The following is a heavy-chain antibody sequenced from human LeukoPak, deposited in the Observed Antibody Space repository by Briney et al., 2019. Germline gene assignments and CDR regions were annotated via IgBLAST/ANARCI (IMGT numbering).Heavy chain of an antibody. J-gene: IGHJ6*04. Sequence: ASVKVSCKVPGYTLTELSMHWVRQAPGKGLEWMGGFDPEDGETIYAQKFQGRVTMIEDTSTDTAYMELSSLRSEDTAVYYCATRDCSSTSCYRNYYYGMDVWGKGTTVTVSS. D-gene: IGHD2-2*01. CDR3: ATRDCSSTSCYRNYYYGMDV. CDR1: GYTLTELS. V-gene: IGHV1-24*01. CDR2: FDPEDGET.